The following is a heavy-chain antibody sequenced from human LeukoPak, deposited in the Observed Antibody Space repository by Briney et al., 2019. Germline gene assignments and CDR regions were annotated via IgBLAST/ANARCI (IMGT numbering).Heavy chain of an antibody. J-gene: IGHJ4*02. Sequence: GGTLRLSCAASGLTFSNHGMNWVRQAPGKGLEWVSGISPGGDITYYADSVKGRFTISRDNSKNTLYLQMNSLRAEDTAVYYCAKEGDSSGYYYVGYWGQGTLVTVSS. CDR3: AKEGDSSGYYYVGY. D-gene: IGHD3-22*01. CDR1: GLTFSNHG. V-gene: IGHV3-23*01. CDR2: ISPGGDIT.